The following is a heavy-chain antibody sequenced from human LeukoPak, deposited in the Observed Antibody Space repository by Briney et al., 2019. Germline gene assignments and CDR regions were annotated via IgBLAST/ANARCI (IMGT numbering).Heavy chain of an antibody. CDR1: GFTFSSYW. CDR2: IKQDGSGK. J-gene: IGHJ4*02. CDR3: ARGGGSSWSVGDFDY. V-gene: IGHV3-7*01. D-gene: IGHD6-13*01. Sequence: GGSLRLSCAASGFTFSSYWMSWVRQAPGKGLEWVANIKQDGSGKYYVDSVKGRFTISRDNAKNSLYLQMNSLRAEDTAVYYCARGGGSSWSVGDFDYWGQGTLVTVSS.